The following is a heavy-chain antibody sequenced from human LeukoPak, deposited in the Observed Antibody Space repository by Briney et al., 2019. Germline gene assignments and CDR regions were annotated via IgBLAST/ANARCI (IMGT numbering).Heavy chain of an antibody. D-gene: IGHD1-20*01. V-gene: IGHV1-2*06. CDR2: INPNSGGT. J-gene: IGHJ4*02. Sequence: ASVKVSCKASGYTFTGYYMHWMRHAPGQGLEWMGRINPNSGGTNYAQKFQGRVTMTRDTSISTAYMELSRLRSDDTAVYYCARPVLKGYDNCGYWGQGTLVTVSS. CDR3: ARPVLKGYDNCGY. CDR1: GYTFTGYY.